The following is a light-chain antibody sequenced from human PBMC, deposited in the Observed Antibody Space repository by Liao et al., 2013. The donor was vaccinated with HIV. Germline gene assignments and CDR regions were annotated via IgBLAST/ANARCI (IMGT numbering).Light chain of an antibody. CDR3: LPGDEDSPL. J-gene: IGLJ3*02. CDR2: EDT. CDR1: LLVKSC. Sequence: SYELTQLPSVSLPPGQKARISFSGNLLVKSCADWCQLKPGQAPDFVIYEDTERDPGIPERISGSTSGNTTTLNISRVLTEDESDYYCLPGDEDSPLFGGGTKLTVV. V-gene: IGLV3-22*03.